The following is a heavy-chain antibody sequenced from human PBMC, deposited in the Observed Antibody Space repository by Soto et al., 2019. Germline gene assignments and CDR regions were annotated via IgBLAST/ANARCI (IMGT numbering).Heavy chain of an antibody. CDR2: ISGSAINT. J-gene: IGHJ5*02. D-gene: IGHD6-25*01. Sequence: GGSLRLSCAASGFTFSNYAMSWFRQAPGKGLEWVSAISGSAINTYYADSVRGRFTISRDNSKNQFSLKLSSVTAADTAVYYCARRRKADWFDPWGQGTLVTVSS. V-gene: IGHV3-23*01. CDR1: GFTFSNYA. CDR3: ARRRKADWFDP.